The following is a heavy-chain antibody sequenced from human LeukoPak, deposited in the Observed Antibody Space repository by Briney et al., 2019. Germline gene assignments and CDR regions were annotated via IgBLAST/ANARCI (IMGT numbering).Heavy chain of an antibody. J-gene: IGHJ4*02. Sequence: PGGSLRLSCAASGFTFSSYGMHWVRQAPGKGLEWVAVIWYDGSNKYYADSVKGRYTISRDNSKNTLYLQMNSLRAEDTAVYYCARDMPRYDSSGYWDYWGQGTLVTVSS. CDR3: ARDMPRYDSSGYWDY. D-gene: IGHD3-22*01. V-gene: IGHV3-33*01. CDR1: GFTFSSYG. CDR2: IWYDGSNK.